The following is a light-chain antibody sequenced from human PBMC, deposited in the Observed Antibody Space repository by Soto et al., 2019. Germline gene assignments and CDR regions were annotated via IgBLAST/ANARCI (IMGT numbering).Light chain of an antibody. V-gene: IGKV3-20*01. J-gene: IGKJ2*01. CDR3: QHFGNSLYT. Sequence: EIVLTQSLDTLSVSPGERTTLSCRASQSVTSNHVAWYQQKPGQAPRLLIYGASSRATGIPDRFSGSGSGTDFTLTISRVEPEDFAVYYCQHFGNSLYTFGQGTKLEIK. CDR2: GAS. CDR1: QSVTSNH.